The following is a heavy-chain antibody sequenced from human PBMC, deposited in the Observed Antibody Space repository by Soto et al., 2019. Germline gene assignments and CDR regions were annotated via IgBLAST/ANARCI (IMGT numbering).Heavy chain of an antibody. J-gene: IGHJ6*02. D-gene: IGHD3-10*01. CDR1: GGSISSYW. CDR2: IYYIGST. Sequence: SETLSLTCTVSGGSISSYWWSWIRQPPGKGLEWIGGIYYIGSTNYNPSLKSRVTMSVDTSKNQFSLKLSSVTAADTAVYYCARGPRKDVLLWFGEGMDVWGQGTTVTVSS. V-gene: IGHV4-59*12. CDR3: ARGPRKDVLLWFGEGMDV.